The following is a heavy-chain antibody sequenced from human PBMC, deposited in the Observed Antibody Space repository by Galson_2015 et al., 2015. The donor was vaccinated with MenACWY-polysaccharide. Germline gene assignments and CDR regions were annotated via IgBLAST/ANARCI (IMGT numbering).Heavy chain of an antibody. J-gene: IGHJ4*02. Sequence: SLRLSCAPSGLIFSNYWMSWVRLTPGKGLEWLGNIKNDGTAKNYVDSVKGRFTFSRDNTKNSLYLQMSSLREEDTAVYYCAKDRHWNSFDCWGQGTLVTVSS. D-gene: IGHD1/OR15-1a*01. CDR3: AKDRHWNSFDC. CDR1: GLIFSNYW. CDR2: IKNDGTAK. V-gene: IGHV3-7*04.